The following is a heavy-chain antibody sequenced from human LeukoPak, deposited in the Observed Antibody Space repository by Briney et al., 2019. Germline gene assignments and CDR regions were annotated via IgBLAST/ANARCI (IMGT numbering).Heavy chain of an antibody. CDR3: AKGKRYPDY. V-gene: IGHV3-7*03. Sequence: GGSLRLSCSTSGFTFSNHFMHWVRQAPGKGLGWVASLNLDGSDKYYVDSVKGRFTISRDNAKNSLYLQMDSLRVEDTAVYYCAKGKRYPDYWGQGTLVTVSS. CDR2: LNLDGSDK. D-gene: IGHD1-1*01. CDR1: GFTFSNHF. J-gene: IGHJ4*02.